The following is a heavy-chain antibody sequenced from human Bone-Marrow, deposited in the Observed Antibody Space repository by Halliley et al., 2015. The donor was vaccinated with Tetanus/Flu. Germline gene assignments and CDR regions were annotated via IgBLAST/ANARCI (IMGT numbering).Heavy chain of an antibody. D-gene: IGHD2-21*01. CDR2: IYYSGTT. J-gene: IGHJ4*02. CDR3: ARSSLFVQERVYYFDY. Sequence: TLSLTCTVSGVSISSGGYYWSWIRQHPGKGLEWVGSIYYSGTTYYNPSLKSRVTISVDTSKNQFSLKLRSVTAADTAVYYCARSSLFVQERVYYFDYWGQGTLVTVSS. CDR1: GVSISSGGYY. V-gene: IGHV4-31*03.